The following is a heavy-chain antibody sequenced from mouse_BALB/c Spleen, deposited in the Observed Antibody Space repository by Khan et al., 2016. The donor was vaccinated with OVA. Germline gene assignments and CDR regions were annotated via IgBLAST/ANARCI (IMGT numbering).Heavy chain of an antibody. D-gene: IGHD1-2*01. Sequence: EVELVESGPGLVKPSQSLSLTCTVTGYSITSGYGWNWIRPFPGNKLEWMGYISYSGSTNYNPSLTSRISIPRATSKNQFFLQLNSVTTEDTATYYCARTARIKYRGQGTTLTVAS. V-gene: IGHV3-2*02. CDR3: ARTARIKY. J-gene: IGHJ2*01. CDR2: ISYSGST. CDR1: GYSITSGYG.